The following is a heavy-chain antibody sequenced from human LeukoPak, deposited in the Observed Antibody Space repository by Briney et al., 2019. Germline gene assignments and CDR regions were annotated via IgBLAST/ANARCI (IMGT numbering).Heavy chain of an antibody. D-gene: IGHD2-8*02. J-gene: IGHJ3*01. CDR2: INPKSGAT. V-gene: IGHV1-2*02. Sequence: GASVKVSCKASGYTFDENHIHWVRQAPGQGPEWMGWINPKSGATDSAQQFQGRLTMTRDTSIGTASMDLSGLRLDDTRIYYGARAGDECTGHYDSLHFWGQGTMVTVSS. CDR3: ARAGDECTGHYDSLHF. CDR1: GYTFDENH.